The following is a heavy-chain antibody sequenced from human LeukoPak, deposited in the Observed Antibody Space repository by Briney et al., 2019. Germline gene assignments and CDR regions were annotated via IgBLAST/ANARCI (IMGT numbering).Heavy chain of an antibody. Sequence: PGGSLRLSCTVSGFTFGDYPMSCVRQAPGKGREWVGYITSKAHRGTTEFAAAGKGRFTISRDDSKSIAYLQMHGLKTEDTAVYYCSRKRCTSRVCPLDYWGQGTLVTVSS. V-gene: IGHV3-49*04. D-gene: IGHD2-8*01. CDR2: ITSKAHRGTT. CDR3: SRKRCTSRVCPLDY. CDR1: GFTFGDYP. J-gene: IGHJ4*02.